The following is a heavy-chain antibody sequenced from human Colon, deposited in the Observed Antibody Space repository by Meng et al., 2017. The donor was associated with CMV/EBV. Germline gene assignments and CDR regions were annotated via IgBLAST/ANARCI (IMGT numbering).Heavy chain of an antibody. D-gene: IGHD2-15*01. CDR1: GFTFSSYS. CDR3: VTKTAKYCSSGPCPGYFDN. Sequence: GGSLRLSCAASGFTFSSYSMNWVRQAPGKGLEWVSIMYTADSTFYADSVRGRFTISRDNSRNTLFLEMNSLRNGDTAVYYCVTKTAKYCSSGPCPGYFDNWGQGTQVTVSS. V-gene: IGHV3-53*05. J-gene: IGHJ4*02. CDR2: MYTADST.